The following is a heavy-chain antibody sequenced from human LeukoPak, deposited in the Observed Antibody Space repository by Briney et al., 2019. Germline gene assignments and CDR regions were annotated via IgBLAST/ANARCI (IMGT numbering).Heavy chain of an antibody. V-gene: IGHV3-30*02. CDR1: EFTFSSYG. CDR3: AKGSWVATKVPSPFDY. D-gene: IGHD4/OR15-4a*01. J-gene: IGHJ4*02. Sequence: GGSLTLSCAASEFTFSSYGMHWVRQAPGKGLEWVSSIWYDGTNKYYADSVKGRFTISRDNSKKTLYLQMNSLRVEDTAVYYCAKGSWVATKVPSPFDYWGQGTLVTVSS. CDR2: IWYDGTNK.